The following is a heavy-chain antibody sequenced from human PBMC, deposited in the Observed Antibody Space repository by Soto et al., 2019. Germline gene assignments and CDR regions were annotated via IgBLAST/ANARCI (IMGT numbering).Heavy chain of an antibody. CDR1: GFTFSSYA. J-gene: IGHJ4*02. V-gene: IGHV3-30-3*01. CDR3: ARYPRSRDYYDSSGYYHPSYVDY. Sequence: PGGSLRLSCAASGFTFSSYAMHWVRQAPGKGLEWVAVISYDGSNKYYADSVKGRFTISRDNSKNTLYLQMNSLRAEDTAVYYCARYPRSRDYYDSSGYYHPSYVDYWGQGTLVTVSS. CDR2: ISYDGSNK. D-gene: IGHD3-22*01.